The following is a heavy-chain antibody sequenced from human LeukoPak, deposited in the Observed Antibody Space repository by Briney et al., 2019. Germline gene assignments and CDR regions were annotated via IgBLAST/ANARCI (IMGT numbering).Heavy chain of an antibody. J-gene: IGHJ3*02. CDR3: ARDLRAALGAFDI. CDR2: ISSSSSYI. CDR1: GFTFCSYI. D-gene: IGHD3-10*01. V-gene: IGHV3-21*01. Sequence: GGSLRLSCAASGFTFCSYIMNWVRHAPGKGLEWVPSISSSSSYIYYADSVKGRFTISRDNAKNSLYLQMNSLRAEDTAVYYCARDLRAALGAFDIWGQGTMVTVSS.